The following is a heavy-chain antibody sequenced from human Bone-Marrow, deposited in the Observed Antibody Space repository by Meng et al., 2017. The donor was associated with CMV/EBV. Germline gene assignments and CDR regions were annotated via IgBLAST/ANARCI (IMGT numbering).Heavy chain of an antibody. CDR1: GFTFRSSE. CDR2: ISSSGSDK. Sequence: GESLKISCAGSGFTFRSSEMNWVRQAPGKGLEWVSYISSSGSDKYYADSVKGRVTISRDNAKNSLYLQMNSLRVEDTAVYYCARYSGYDFALAYWGQGQLVNVSS. V-gene: IGHV3-48*03. CDR3: ARYSGYDFALAY. D-gene: IGHD5-12*01. J-gene: IGHJ4*02.